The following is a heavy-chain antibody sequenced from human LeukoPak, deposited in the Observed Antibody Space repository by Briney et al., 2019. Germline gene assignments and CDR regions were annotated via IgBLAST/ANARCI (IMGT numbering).Heavy chain of an antibody. J-gene: IGHJ6*02. CDR3: ARQVGPLGYCSSTSCYYYGMDV. Sequence: SETLSLTCTVSGGSISSSSYYWGWIRQPPGKGLEWIGSIYYSGSTYYNPSLKSRVTISVDTSKNQFSLKLSSVTAADTAVYYCARQVGPLGYCSSTSCYYYGMDVWGQGTTVIVSS. D-gene: IGHD2-2*01. CDR2: IYYSGST. CDR1: GGSISSSSYY. V-gene: IGHV4-39*01.